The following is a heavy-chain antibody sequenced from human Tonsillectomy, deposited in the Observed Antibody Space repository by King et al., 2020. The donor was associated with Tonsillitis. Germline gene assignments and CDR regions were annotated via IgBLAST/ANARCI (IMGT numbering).Heavy chain of an antibody. CDR1: GGTFTSYA. D-gene: IGHD5-18*01. Sequence: QLVQSGAEVKKPGSSVKVSCKASGGTFTSYAISWVRQAPGQGLEWMGRIIPILGIANYAQKFQGRVTITADKSTSTAYMELSSLRSEDTAVYYCATPGDTAMDNFDYWGQGTLVTVSS. CDR2: IIPILGIA. J-gene: IGHJ4*02. CDR3: ATPGDTAMDNFDY. V-gene: IGHV1-69*09.